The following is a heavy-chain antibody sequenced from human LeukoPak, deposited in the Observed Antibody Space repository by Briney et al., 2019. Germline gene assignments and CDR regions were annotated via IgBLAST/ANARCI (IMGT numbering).Heavy chain of an antibody. D-gene: IGHD3-10*02. CDR1: GFTFSNYE. CDR3: AELGITMIGGV. V-gene: IGHV3-48*03. J-gene: IGHJ6*04. CDR2: ISSGGNTI. Sequence: PGGSLRLSCAASGFTFSNYEMHWVRQAPGKGLEWVSYISSGGNTIYYADSVKGRFTISRDNAKNSLYLQMNSLRAEDTAVYYCAELGITMIGGVWGKGTTVTISS.